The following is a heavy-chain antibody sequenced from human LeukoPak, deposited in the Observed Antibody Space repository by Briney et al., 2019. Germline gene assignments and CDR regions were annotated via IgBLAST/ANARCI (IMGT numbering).Heavy chain of an antibody. J-gene: IGHJ5*02. CDR1: GYTFTGYY. Sequence: ASVKVSCKASGYTFTGYYMHWVRQAPGQGLEWMGRINPNSGGTNYAQKFQGWVTMTRDTSISTAYMELSRLRSDDTAVYHCARMKSYDSSGYYEGGWFDPWGQGTLVTVSS. D-gene: IGHD3-22*01. CDR2: INPNSGGT. V-gene: IGHV1-2*04. CDR3: ARMKSYDSSGYYEGGWFDP.